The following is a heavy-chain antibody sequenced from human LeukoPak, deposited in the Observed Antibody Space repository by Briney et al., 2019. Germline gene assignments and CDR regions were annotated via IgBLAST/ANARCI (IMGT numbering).Heavy chain of an antibody. CDR1: GHTFTSYW. J-gene: IGHJ4*02. CDR2: IYPGDSDT. D-gene: IGHD2-2*03. Sequence: GESLKISCKGSGHTFTSYWIGWVRQMPGKGLEWMGIIYPGDSDTKYRPSFEGQVTISADKSISTAYLQWSSLKASDTAMYYCARLGAWIKYFDYWGQGTLVTVSS. CDR3: ARLGAWIKYFDY. V-gene: IGHV5-51*01.